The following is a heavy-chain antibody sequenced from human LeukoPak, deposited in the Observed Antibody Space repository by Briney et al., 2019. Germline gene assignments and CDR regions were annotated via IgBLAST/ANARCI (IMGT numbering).Heavy chain of an antibody. V-gene: IGHV1-46*01. D-gene: IGHD6-19*01. J-gene: IGHJ4*02. CDR3: ARDPKLIAVAGQKDY. CDR2: INPSGGST. Sequence: ASVKVSCKASGYTFTSYYMHWVRQAPGQGLEWMGIINPSGGSTSYAQKFQGRVTMTRDTSTSTVYMELSSLRSEDTAVYYCARDPKLIAVAGQKDYWGQGTPVTVSS. CDR1: GYTFTSYY.